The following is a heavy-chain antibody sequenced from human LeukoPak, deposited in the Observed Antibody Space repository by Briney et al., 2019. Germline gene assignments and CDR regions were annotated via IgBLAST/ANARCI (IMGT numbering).Heavy chain of an antibody. J-gene: IGHJ4*02. D-gene: IGHD5-24*01. V-gene: IGHV3-48*04. CDR1: GFTFSGSS. Sequence: GGSLRLSCAASGFTFSGSSMNWVRQAPGEGLEWVSHIDGSSGTIYYADSVKGRFTISRDNAKKSLYLQMNSLRAEDTAVYYCARDYKYAFDNWGQGTLVTVSS. CDR2: IDGSSGTI. CDR3: ARDYKYAFDN.